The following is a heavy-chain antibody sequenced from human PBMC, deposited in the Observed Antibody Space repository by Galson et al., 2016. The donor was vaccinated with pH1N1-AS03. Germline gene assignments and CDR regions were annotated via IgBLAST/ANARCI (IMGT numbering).Heavy chain of an antibody. CDR3: ARDPRGPCSSATCATTYYFGMDV. CDR2: INPKNGVT. J-gene: IGHJ6*02. V-gene: IGHV1-2*04. D-gene: IGHD1-26*01. Sequence: SVKVSCKASGYIFTGFYVHWVRQAPGQGLEWMGWINPKNGVTNYAQKFQAWVTMTGDTSISTAYMELHGLKSVDTAVYYCARDPRGPCSSATCATTYYFGMDVWGQGTTVIVSS. CDR1: GYIFTGFY.